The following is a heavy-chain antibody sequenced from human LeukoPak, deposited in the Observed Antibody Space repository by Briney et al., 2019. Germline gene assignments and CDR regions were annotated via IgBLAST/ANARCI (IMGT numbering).Heavy chain of an antibody. D-gene: IGHD3-10*01. V-gene: IGHV3-53*01. CDR1: GFTVSSNY. CDR2: IYGGGGT. CDR3: ATPRDTNGLDI. Sequence: GGSLRLSCAAAGFTVSSNYMSWVRQAPGKGLEWVSVIYGGGGTNYADSVKGRFTISRDNSKNTVYLKMNSLRAEDTAVYYCATPRDTNGLDIWGQGTMVTVSS. J-gene: IGHJ3*02.